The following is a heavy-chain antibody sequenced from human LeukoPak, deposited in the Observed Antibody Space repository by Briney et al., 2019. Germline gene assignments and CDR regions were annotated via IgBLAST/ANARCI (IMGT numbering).Heavy chain of an antibody. V-gene: IGHV4-59*12. D-gene: IGHD6-6*01. CDR3: AREGSSAQEDDY. Sequence: PSETLSLTCTVSGGSISSYYWSWIRQPPGKGLEWIGYIYYSGSTNYNPSLKSRVTISVDTSKNQFSLKLSSVTAADTAVYYCAREGSSAQEDDYWGQGTLVTVSS. CDR2: IYYSGST. J-gene: IGHJ4*02. CDR1: GGSISSYY.